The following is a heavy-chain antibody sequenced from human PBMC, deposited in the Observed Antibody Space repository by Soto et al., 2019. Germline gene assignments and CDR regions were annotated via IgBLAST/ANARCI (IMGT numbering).Heavy chain of an antibody. CDR1: GYTFTSYY. D-gene: IGHD4-17*01. CDR3: ARDITPDGGDYSFDY. CDR2: INPSGGST. V-gene: IGHV1-46*01. J-gene: IGHJ4*02. Sequence: ASVKVSCKASGYTFTSYYMHWVRQAPGQGLEWMGIINPSGGSTSYAQKFQGRVTMTRDTSTSTVYMELNSLRSEDTAVYYCARDITPDGGDYSFDYWGQGTLVTVSS.